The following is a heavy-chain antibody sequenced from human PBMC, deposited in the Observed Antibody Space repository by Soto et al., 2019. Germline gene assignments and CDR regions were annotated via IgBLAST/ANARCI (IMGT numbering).Heavy chain of an antibody. J-gene: IGHJ5*02. Sequence: GASVKASCKASGGTFSIYTISWVRQAPGQGLEWMGRIIPILGIANYAQKFQGRVTITADKSTSTAYMELSSLRSEDTAVYYCARDPSPNKYDILTGPINWFDPWGQGTLVTVSS. CDR3: ARDPSPNKYDILTGPINWFDP. CDR1: GGTFSIYT. CDR2: IIPILGIA. V-gene: IGHV1-69*04. D-gene: IGHD3-9*01.